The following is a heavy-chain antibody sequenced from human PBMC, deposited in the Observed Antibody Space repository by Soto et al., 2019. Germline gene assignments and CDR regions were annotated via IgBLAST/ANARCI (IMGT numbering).Heavy chain of an antibody. D-gene: IGHD3-22*01. V-gene: IGHV1-69*06. Sequence: SVKVSCKAFGVTFSSYAISWVRQAPGQGVEWMGGIIPIFGTANYAQKFQGRVTITADKSTSTAYMELSSLRSEDTAVYYCAAVSDYYDSSGYYYVRYFDLWGRGTLVTVSS. CDR3: AAVSDYYDSSGYYYVRYFDL. CDR1: GVTFSSYA. J-gene: IGHJ2*01. CDR2: IIPIFGTA.